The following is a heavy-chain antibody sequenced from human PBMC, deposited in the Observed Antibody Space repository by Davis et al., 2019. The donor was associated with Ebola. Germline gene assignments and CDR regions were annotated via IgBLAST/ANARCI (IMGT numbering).Heavy chain of an antibody. CDR3: ARDRPLDFFFRDYYGMDV. CDR2: ISSDSDYI. CDR1: GFTFSTYS. D-gene: IGHD3-3*01. V-gene: IGHV3-21*01. Sequence: GGSLRLSCAASGFTFSTYSMSWVRQAPGKGLEWVSSISSDSDYIYYADSAKGRFTISRDNAKNSLYLQMNSLRAEDTAVYYCARDRPLDFFFRDYYGMDVWGQGTTVTVSS. J-gene: IGHJ6*02.